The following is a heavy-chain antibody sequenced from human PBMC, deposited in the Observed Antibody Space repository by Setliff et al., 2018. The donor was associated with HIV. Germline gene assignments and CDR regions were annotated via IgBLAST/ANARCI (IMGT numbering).Heavy chain of an antibody. J-gene: IGHJ5*02. Sequence: PSETLSLTCKVSGAPISSYYWNWIRQPPGKGLEWIGSIYYSGSTHYNPSLKSRVTVSKDTTKNQLSLRLSSVTAADTAVYYCARQIWNESPGYGFDPWGQGTLVTVSS. V-gene: IGHV4-59*05. CDR2: IYYSGST. D-gene: IGHD3-22*01. CDR1: GAPISSYY. CDR3: ARQIWNESPGYGFDP.